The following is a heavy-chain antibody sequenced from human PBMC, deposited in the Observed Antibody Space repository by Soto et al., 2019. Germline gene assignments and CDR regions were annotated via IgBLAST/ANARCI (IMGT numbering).Heavy chain of an antibody. Sequence: GGSLRLSCAASGFTFSSYSMNWVRQAPGKGLEWVSSISSSSSYIYYADSVKGRFTISRDNAKNSLYLQMNSLRAEDTAVYYCARELQLWGHDYYGMDVWGQGTTVTVSS. D-gene: IGHD5-18*01. V-gene: IGHV3-21*01. CDR3: ARELQLWGHDYYGMDV. J-gene: IGHJ6*02. CDR1: GFTFSSYS. CDR2: ISSSSSYI.